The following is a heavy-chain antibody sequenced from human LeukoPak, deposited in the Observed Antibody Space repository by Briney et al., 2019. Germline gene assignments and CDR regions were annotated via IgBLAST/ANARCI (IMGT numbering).Heavy chain of an antibody. V-gene: IGHV3-30*02. CDR3: VRDLFTMTVHDAFDI. Sequence: GGSLRLSCAASGFTFSSYGMHWVRQAPGKGLEWVAFIRYDGSNKYYADSVKGRFTISRDNAKKSLYLQMNSLRAEDTAIYYCVRDLFTMTVHDAFDIWGQGTMVTVSS. J-gene: IGHJ3*02. D-gene: IGHD3-22*01. CDR1: GFTFSSYG. CDR2: IRYDGSNK.